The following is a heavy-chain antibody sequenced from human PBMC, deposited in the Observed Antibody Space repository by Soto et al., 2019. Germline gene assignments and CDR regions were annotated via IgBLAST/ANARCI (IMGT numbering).Heavy chain of an antibody. CDR3: AAFIAARRKSYDY. D-gene: IGHD6-6*01. CDR1: GGSFSGYY. V-gene: IGHV4-34*01. Sequence: SETLSLTCAVYGGSFSGYYWSWIRQPPGKGLEWIGEINHSGSTNYNPSLKSRVTISVDTSKNQFSLKLSSVTAADTAVYYCAAFIAARRKSYDYWGQGTLDIVSS. CDR2: INHSGST. J-gene: IGHJ4*02.